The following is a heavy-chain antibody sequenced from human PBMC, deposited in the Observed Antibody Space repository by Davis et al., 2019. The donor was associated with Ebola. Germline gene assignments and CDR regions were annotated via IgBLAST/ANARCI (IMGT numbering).Heavy chain of an antibody. V-gene: IGHV4-30-2*01. D-gene: IGHD6-13*01. CDR2: IYHSGST. CDR3: ARGIAAAGIFGYGRFDP. Sequence: SETLSLTCAVSGGSISSGGYSWSWIRQPPGKGLEWIGYIYHSGSTYYNPSLKSRVTISVDRSKNQFSLKLSSVTAADTAVYYCARGIAAAGIFGYGRFDPWGQGTLVTVSS. J-gene: IGHJ5*02. CDR1: GGSISSGGYS.